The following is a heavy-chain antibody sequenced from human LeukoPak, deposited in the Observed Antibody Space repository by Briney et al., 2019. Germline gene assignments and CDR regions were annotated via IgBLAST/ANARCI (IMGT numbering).Heavy chain of an antibody. CDR2: MNPNSGNT. J-gene: IGHJ4*02. D-gene: IGHD6-6*01. V-gene: IGHV1-8*03. CDR3: ARGTDSSSSGDY. Sequence: AASVKVSCKASGYTFTSYDINWVRQATGQGLEWMGWMNPNSGNTGYAQKFQGRVTTTRNTSISTAYMELSSLRSEDTAVYYCARGTDSSSSGDYWGQGTLVTVSS. CDR1: GYTFTSYD.